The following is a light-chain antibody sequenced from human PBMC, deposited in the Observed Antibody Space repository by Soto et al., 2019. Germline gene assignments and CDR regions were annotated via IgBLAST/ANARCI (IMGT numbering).Light chain of an antibody. CDR1: SSNIGSNS. CDR3: AAWDDRLNGQV. Sequence: QSVLTQPPSASVTPGQRVTISCSGGSSNIGSNSVSWYQQVPGTAPKLLIFNDNMRPSGVPDRFSGSKSGPSASLAISGLQSEDEADYHCAAWDDRLNGQVFGTGTKVTVL. V-gene: IGLV1-44*01. J-gene: IGLJ1*01. CDR2: NDN.